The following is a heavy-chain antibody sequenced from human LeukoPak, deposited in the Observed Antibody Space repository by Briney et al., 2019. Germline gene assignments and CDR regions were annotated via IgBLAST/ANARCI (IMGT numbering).Heavy chain of an antibody. CDR3: ARESCSNYLFGYYYYDMDV. CDR1: GFTFSSYW. J-gene: IGHJ6*03. CDR2: IKQDGSEK. D-gene: IGHD4-11*01. V-gene: IGHV3-7*01. Sequence: GRSLRLSCAASGFTFSSYWMSWVRQAPGKGLEWVANIKQDGSEKYYVDSVKGRFTISRDNTQNSLYLQMNSLRDEDTAVYSCARESCSNYLFGYYYYDMDVWGKGTTVTISS.